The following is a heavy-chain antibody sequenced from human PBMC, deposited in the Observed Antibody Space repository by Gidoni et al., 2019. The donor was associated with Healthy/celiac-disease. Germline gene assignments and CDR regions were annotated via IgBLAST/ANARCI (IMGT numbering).Heavy chain of an antibody. CDR1: GRSISSSSYY. CDR2: IYYSGST. D-gene: IGHD6-6*01. V-gene: IGHV4-39*01. Sequence: QLQLQESGPGLVKPSETLSLTCTVSGRSISSSSYYWGWIRQPPGKGLEWIGSIYYSGSTYYNPSLKSRVTISVDTSKNQFSLKLSSVTAADTAVYYCARHTVLEQLVDYWGQGTLVTVSS. CDR3: ARHTVLEQLVDY. J-gene: IGHJ4*02.